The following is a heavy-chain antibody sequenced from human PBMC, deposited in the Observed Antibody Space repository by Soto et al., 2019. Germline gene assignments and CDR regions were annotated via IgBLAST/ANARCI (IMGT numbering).Heavy chain of an antibody. J-gene: IGHJ4*02. D-gene: IGHD6-13*01. CDR3: ARARGSYSSSWYYFDY. Sequence: GGSLRLSCAASGFTFSSDWMSWVRQAPGKGLEWVANIKQDGSEKYYVDSVKGRFTISRDNAKNSLYLQMNSRRAEDTAVYYCARARGSYSSSWYYFDYWGQGTLVTVSS. CDR1: GFTFSSDW. CDR2: IKQDGSEK. V-gene: IGHV3-7*01.